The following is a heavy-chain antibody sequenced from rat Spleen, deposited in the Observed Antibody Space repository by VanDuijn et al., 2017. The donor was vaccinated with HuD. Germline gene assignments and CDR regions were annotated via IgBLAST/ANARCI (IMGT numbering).Heavy chain of an antibody. Sequence: EVKLVESGGGLVQPGRSLKLSCEASGFNFKDDWMGWVRQAPGKGLEWIGDINKDSSIKKYIPSLKEKITISRDNVQNTLYLQMSKLGSDDTAIYYCVREEGGVRDWGQGVMVTVSS. CDR2: INKDSSIK. CDR3: VREEGGVRD. V-gene: IGHV4-2*01. D-gene: IGHD4-3*01. CDR1: GFNFKDDW. J-gene: IGHJ2*01.